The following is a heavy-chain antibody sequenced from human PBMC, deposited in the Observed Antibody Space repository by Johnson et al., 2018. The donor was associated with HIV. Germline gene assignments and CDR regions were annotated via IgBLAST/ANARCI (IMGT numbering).Heavy chain of an antibody. J-gene: IGHJ3*02. CDR1: GFTFSSYA. D-gene: IGHD2-8*01. V-gene: IGHV3-48*04. Sequence: VQLVESGGGLVQPGGSLRLSCAASGFTFSSYAMNWLRQAPGKGLEWVSYISSTGSTIYYADSVKGRFTISRDNAKRSLYLQMSSLRAEDTAVYYCARDRGYCTNGVCYYDAFDIWGQGTMVTVSA. CDR3: ARDRGYCTNGVCYYDAFDI. CDR2: ISSTGSTI.